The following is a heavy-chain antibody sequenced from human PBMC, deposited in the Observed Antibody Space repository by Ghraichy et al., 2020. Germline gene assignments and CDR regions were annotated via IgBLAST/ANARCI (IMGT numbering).Heavy chain of an antibody. CDR2: LSYDGSKA. J-gene: IGHJ3*02. CDR3: ARDPYHASFDI. D-gene: IGHD3-16*01. V-gene: IGHV3-30*03. CDR1: GFTFSSAS. Sequence: GESLNISCVASGFTFSSASMHWVRQAPGKGLEWVARLSYDGSKADYADSVRGRFTISRDNSKNTLYLQMTGLTAEDTAVYSCARDPYHASFDIWGLGTMVTVSS.